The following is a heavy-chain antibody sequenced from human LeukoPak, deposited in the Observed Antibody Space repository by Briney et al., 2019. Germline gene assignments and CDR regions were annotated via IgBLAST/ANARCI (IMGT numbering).Heavy chain of an antibody. CDR1: GFTFSSYA. Sequence: GRSLRLSCAASGFTFSSYAMHWVRQAPGKGLEWVAVISYDGSNKYYADSVKGRFTISRDNSKNTLYLQMNSLKTEDTAVYYCTTERAESRHLDYYYMDVWGKGTTVTVSS. J-gene: IGHJ6*03. V-gene: IGHV3-30-3*01. CDR2: ISYDGSNK. CDR3: TTERAESRHLDYYYMDV.